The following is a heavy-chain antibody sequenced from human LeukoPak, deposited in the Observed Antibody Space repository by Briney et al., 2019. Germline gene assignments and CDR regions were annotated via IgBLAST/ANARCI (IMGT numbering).Heavy chain of an antibody. J-gene: IGHJ4*02. CDR1: GYTFTSYY. D-gene: IGHD1-1*01. V-gene: IGHV1-46*01. CDR2: INPSGTDT. Sequence: ASVKVSCKASGYTFTSYYMHWVRQAPGQGLEWMGIINPSGTDTNFPQKFQGRVTLTRDMSTSTVYMELSSLRSEDTAVYYCTRGGYGGPRVAFDYWGQGTLVTVSS. CDR3: TRGGYGGPRVAFDY.